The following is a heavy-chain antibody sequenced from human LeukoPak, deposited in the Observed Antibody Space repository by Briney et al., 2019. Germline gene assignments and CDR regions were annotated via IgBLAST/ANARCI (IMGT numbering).Heavy chain of an antibody. CDR2: ISAYNGNT. CDR3: AREGYYYDSSGYYYGDY. Sequence: ASVKVSCKASGGTFSSYAISWVRQAPGQGLEWMGWISAYNGNTNYAQKLQGRVTMTTDTSTSTAYMELRSLRSDDTAVYYCAREGYYYDSSGYYYGDYWGQGTLVTVSS. D-gene: IGHD3-22*01. CDR1: GGTFSSYA. J-gene: IGHJ4*02. V-gene: IGHV1-18*01.